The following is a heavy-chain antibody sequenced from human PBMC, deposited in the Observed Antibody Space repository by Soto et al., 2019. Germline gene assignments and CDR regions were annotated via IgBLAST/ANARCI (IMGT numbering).Heavy chain of an antibody. V-gene: IGHV1-69*06. CDR1: GVIFHGDA. J-gene: IGHJ4*02. D-gene: IGHD1-26*01. CDR2: VLGVFGTA. Sequence: SVQVSCKATGVIFHGDAISWVRQAPGQGLEWMGGVLGVFGTANYAQKFQGRVTITADKSTTTAYMELRSLRSEDTAVYYCARSSGSYSPTFFDHWGQGTLVTVSS. CDR3: ARSSGSYSPTFFDH.